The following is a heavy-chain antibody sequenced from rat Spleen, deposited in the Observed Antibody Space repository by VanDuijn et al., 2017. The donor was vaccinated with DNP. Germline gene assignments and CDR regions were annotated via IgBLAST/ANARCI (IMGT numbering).Heavy chain of an antibody. CDR3: STLGGAGPFDY. J-gene: IGHJ3*01. Sequence: EVQLVESGGGLVQPGRSLKLSCAASGFVFSNHGMAWVRQAPKRGLEWVATITPSGDNIYHRDSVKGRFRVSRDNAKTTLYLQMDGLKSEDTATYYFSTLGGAGPFDYWGQGTLVTVSS. D-gene: IGHD1-1*01. V-gene: IGHV5S13*01. CDR2: ITPSGDNI. CDR1: GFVFSNHG.